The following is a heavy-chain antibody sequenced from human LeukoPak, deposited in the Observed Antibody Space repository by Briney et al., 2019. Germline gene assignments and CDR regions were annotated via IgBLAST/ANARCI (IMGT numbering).Heavy chain of an antibody. CDR1: GFNFDDYA. D-gene: IGHD6-13*01. Sequence: GRSLRLSCAASGFNFDDYAMHWVRQAPGKGLEWVSGISWNNGSIGYADSVKGRFTISRDSVKKSLYLQMNSLRPEDTALYYCARDAEVLPAGEIDYWGQGTLVTVSP. CDR3: ARDAEVLPAGEIDY. J-gene: IGHJ4*02. V-gene: IGHV3-9*01. CDR2: ISWNNGSI.